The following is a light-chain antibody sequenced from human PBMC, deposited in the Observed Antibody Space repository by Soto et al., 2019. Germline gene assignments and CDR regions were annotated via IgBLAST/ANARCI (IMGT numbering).Light chain of an antibody. V-gene: IGKV1-5*01. CDR2: DGS. CDR1: QTFSGW. Sequence: DIQMTQSPSTLSAFVGDRVTITCRASQTFSGWLAWYQQNPGKAPKLLIYDGSSLESGVPSRFSGSGSGTEFTLTISSLHPDDFATYYCQQGVAFGPGTKVDLK. CDR3: QQGVA. J-gene: IGKJ3*01.